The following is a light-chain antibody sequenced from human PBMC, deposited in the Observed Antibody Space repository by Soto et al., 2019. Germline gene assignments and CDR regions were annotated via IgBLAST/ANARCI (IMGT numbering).Light chain of an antibody. CDR2: DVS. V-gene: IGKV3-11*01. J-gene: IGKJ2*02. CDR3: QQRSEWPLCT. CDR1: QSVSSY. Sequence: EVILTQSPGTLSLSPGDRATLSCRASQSVSSYLAWYQQKPGQAPRLLIYDVSNRATGIPARFSGSGSGTDITLTISRLESEDFAGYFCQQRSEWPLCTFGQGTKVDIK.